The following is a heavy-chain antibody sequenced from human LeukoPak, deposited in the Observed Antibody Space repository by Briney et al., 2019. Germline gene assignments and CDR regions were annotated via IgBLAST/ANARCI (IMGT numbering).Heavy chain of an antibody. CDR1: GGSISSSSYY. J-gene: IGHJ4*02. CDR3: ASGFLSGYEQGLFDY. Sequence: SETLSLTCTVSGGSISSSSYYWGWIRQPPGKGLEWIGSIYYSGSTYYNPSLKSRVTISVDTSKNQFSLKLSSVTAADTAVYYCASGFLSGYEQGLFDYWGQGTLVTVSS. D-gene: IGHD5-12*01. CDR2: IYYSGST. V-gene: IGHV4-39*01.